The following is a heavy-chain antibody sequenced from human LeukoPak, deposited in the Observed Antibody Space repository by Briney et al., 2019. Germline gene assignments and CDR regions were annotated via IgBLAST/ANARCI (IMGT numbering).Heavy chain of an antibody. Sequence: PSETLSLTCTVSGGSISSSSYYWGWIRQPPGKGLDWIGSIYCSGSTYNNPSLKSRVTISVDTSKNQFSLKLSSVTAADTAVYFCARGRTLHVIRFLEWLHLDAFDIWGQGTMVTVSS. CDR3: ARGRTLHVIRFLEWLHLDAFDI. J-gene: IGHJ3*02. D-gene: IGHD3-3*01. CDR1: GGSISSSSYY. V-gene: IGHV4-39*01. CDR2: IYCSGST.